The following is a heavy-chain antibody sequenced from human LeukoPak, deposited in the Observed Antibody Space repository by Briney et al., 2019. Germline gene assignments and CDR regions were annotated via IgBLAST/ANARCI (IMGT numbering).Heavy chain of an antibody. Sequence: PGGSLRLSCAASGFTFSSYSMNWVRQAPGKGLEWVSYISSSSSTIYYADSVKGRFTISRDNAKNSLYLQMNSLRAEDTAVYYRARDSPDYDFWSGYPQFDYWGQGTLVTVSS. J-gene: IGHJ4*02. V-gene: IGHV3-48*01. CDR1: GFTFSSYS. CDR3: ARDSPDYDFWSGYPQFDY. CDR2: ISSSSSTI. D-gene: IGHD3-3*01.